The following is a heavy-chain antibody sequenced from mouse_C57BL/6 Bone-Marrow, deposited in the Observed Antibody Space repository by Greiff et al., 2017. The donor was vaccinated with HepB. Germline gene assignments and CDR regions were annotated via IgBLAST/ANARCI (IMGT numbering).Heavy chain of an antibody. Sequence: EVQRVESGPGLVKPSQSLSLTCSVTGYSITSGYYWNWIRQFPGNKLEWMGYISYDGSNNYNPSLKNRISITRDTSKNQFFLKLNSVTTEDTATYYCARAGDRNYVPFAYWGQGTLVTVSA. J-gene: IGHJ3*01. CDR3: ARAGDRNYVPFAY. D-gene: IGHD2-1*01. CDR2: ISYDGSN. CDR1: GYSITSGYY. V-gene: IGHV3-6*01.